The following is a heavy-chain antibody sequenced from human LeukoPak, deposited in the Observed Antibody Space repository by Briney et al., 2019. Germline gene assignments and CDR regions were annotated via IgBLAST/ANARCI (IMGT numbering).Heavy chain of an antibody. J-gene: IGHJ4*02. CDR1: GGSISSGGYC. V-gene: IGHV4-31*03. CDR2: IYYSGST. CDR3: ARRRITIFGVVLGTFDY. Sequence: SQTLSLTCTVSGGSISSGGYCWSWIRQHPGKGLEWIGYIYYSGSTYYNPSLKSRVTISVDTSKNQFSLKLSSVTAADTAVYYCARRRITIFGVVLGTFDYWGQGTLVTVSS. D-gene: IGHD3-3*01.